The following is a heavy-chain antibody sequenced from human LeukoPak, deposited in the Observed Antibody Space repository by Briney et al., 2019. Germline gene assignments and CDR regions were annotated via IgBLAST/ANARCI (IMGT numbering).Heavy chain of an antibody. D-gene: IGHD2-8*01. J-gene: IGHJ6*03. CDR1: GGTFSSYA. CDR2: IIPIFGTA. Sequence: ASVKGSCKASGGTFSSYAISWVRQAPGQGLEWMGGIIPIFGTANYAQKFQGRVTITADESTSTAYMELSSLRSEDTAVYYCARQVLDYYYYYMDVWGKGTTVTVSS. V-gene: IGHV1-69*01. CDR3: ARQVLDYYYYYMDV.